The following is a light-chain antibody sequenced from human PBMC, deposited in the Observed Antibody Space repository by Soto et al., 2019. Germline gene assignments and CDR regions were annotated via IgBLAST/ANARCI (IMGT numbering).Light chain of an antibody. Sequence: SVLTQPPSASGTPGQRVTISCSGGDSNIGPNTVNWYRQVPGTAPKLLIHSNNQRPSGVPDRFSGSKSGTSASLAITGLQAEDEADYYCQSYDSSLSGYVFGTGTKVTVL. V-gene: IGLV1-44*01. CDR3: QSYDSSLSGYV. CDR1: DSNIGPNT. J-gene: IGLJ1*01. CDR2: SNN.